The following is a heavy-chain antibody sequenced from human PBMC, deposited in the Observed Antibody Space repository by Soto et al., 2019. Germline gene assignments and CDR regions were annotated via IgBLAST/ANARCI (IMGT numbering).Heavy chain of an antibody. CDR1: GYTFTSYD. D-gene: IGHD2-2*01. CDR2: LNPNSGNT. J-gene: IGHJ6*03. V-gene: IGHV1-8*01. CDR3: ARGSSTSPSYYYYYMDV. Sequence: GASVKVSCKASGYTFTSYDINWVRQATGQGLEWVGWLNPNSGNTGYAQKFQGRVTMTRNTSISTAYMELSSLRSEDTAVYYCARGSSTSPSYYYYYMDVWGKGTTVTVSS.